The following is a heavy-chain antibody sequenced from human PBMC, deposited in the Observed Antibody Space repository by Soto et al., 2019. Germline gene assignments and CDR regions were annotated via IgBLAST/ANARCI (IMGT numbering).Heavy chain of an antibody. V-gene: IGHV3-9*01. D-gene: IGHD3-10*01. CDR2: ISWNSGSI. CDR1: GFTFDDYA. J-gene: IGHJ6*02. Sequence: SLRLSCAASGFTFDDYAMHWVRQAPGKGLEWVSGISWNSGSIGYADSVKGRFTISRDNAKNSLYLQMNSLRAEDTALYYCAKDIQRFGEFAIPYYYYGMDVWGQRTTVTVSS. CDR3: AKDIQRFGEFAIPYYYYGMDV.